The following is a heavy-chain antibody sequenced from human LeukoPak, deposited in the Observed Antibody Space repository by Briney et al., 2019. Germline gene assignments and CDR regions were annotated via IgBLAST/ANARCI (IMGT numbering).Heavy chain of an antibody. CDR2: IDYDSSHI. CDR3: ARDPLRYLRVGHYDY. V-gene: IGHV3-21*01. D-gene: IGHD3-9*01. Sequence: GGSLRLSCAASGFTFSNSAMNWVRQVPGKGLEWVSSIDYDSSHIYYAASVRGRFTISRDNARNSVYLQMNSLRVEDTAVYYCARDPLRYLRVGHYDYWGQGTLAAVSS. J-gene: IGHJ4*02. CDR1: GFTFSNSA.